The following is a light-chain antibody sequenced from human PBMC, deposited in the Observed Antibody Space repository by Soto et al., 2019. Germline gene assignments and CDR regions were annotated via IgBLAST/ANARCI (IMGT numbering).Light chain of an antibody. CDR2: AAS. CDR3: QQLNSYPHT. V-gene: IGKV1-9*01. J-gene: IGKJ2*01. CDR1: QGISSY. Sequence: IQLTQSPSSLSASVGYRVTITCRASQGISSYLAWYQQKPGKAPKLLIYAASTLQSGVPSRFSGSGSGTYFTLTISSLQPEDFATYYCQQLNSYPHTFGQGTKLEIK.